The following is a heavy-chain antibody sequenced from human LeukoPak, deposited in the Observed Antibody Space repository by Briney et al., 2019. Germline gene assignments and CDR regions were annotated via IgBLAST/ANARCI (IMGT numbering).Heavy chain of an antibody. Sequence: GSLRLSCAASGFTFSSYWMSWVRQAPGKGLEWVANIKQDGSEKYYVDSVKGRFTISRDNAKNSLYLQMNSLRAEDTAVYYCARDRSCTNGVCFYTENWFDPWGQGTLVTVSS. V-gene: IGHV3-7*05. CDR2: IKQDGSEK. CDR3: ARDRSCTNGVCFYTENWFDP. CDR1: GFTFSSYW. J-gene: IGHJ5*02. D-gene: IGHD2-8*01.